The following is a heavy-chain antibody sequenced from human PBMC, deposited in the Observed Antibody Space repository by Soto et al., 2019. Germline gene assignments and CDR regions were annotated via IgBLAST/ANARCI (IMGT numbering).Heavy chain of an antibody. J-gene: IGHJ5*02. D-gene: IGHD4-17*01. Sequence: SETLSLTCTVSGGSISSYYWSWIRQPPGKGLEWIGYIYYSGSTNYNPSLKSRVTISVDTSKNTLYLQMNSLRAEDTAVYYCAKMDYGVNSRWLGPWGQGTLVTVSS. CDR2: IYYSGST. CDR3: AKMDYGVNSRWLGP. V-gene: IGHV4-59*12. CDR1: GGSISSYY.